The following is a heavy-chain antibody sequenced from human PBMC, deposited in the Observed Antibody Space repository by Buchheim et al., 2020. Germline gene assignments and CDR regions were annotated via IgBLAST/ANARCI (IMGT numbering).Heavy chain of an antibody. CDR1: GGSMDPYY. J-gene: IGHJ3*02. V-gene: IGHV4-59*01. CDR2: IYYNGII. CDR3: ARDAGPRLGFDAFDI. Sequence: QVQLQESGPGVVKPSETLSLTCTVSGGSMDPYYWSWIRQTPGKGLEWIGFIYYNGIINYNPSLNGRVTISIDTSKNQSSLRVMSVTAADTAVYYCARDAGPRLGFDAFDIWGQGT. D-gene: IGHD6-19*01.